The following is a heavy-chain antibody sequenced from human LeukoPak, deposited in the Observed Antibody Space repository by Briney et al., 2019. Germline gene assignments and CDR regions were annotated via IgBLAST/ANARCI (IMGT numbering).Heavy chain of an antibody. CDR2: INQDGSKR. D-gene: IGHD2-2*01. CDR3: ARGLDCRSTSCYLDT. V-gene: IGHV3-7*01. CDR1: GFTLTKYW. Sequence: GGSLRLSCAASGFTLTKYWMTWVRQDPGKGLEWVANINQDGSKRFYVDSVKGRFTISRDNAKNSLYLQMNSLGAEDTAVYYCARGLDCRSTSCYLDTWGQGTLVTVSS. J-gene: IGHJ4*02.